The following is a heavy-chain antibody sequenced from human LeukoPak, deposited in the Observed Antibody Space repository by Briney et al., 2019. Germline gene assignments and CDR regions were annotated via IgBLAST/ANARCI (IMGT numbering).Heavy chain of an antibody. CDR2: ISGSGGST. D-gene: IGHD3-3*01. CDR3: AKAIYDFWSGPNWFDP. V-gene: IGHV3-23*01. Sequence: PGGSLRLSCAASGFTFSSYAMSWVRQAPGKGLEWVSAISGSGGSTYYADSVKGRFTISRDSSKNTLYLQMNSLRAEDTAVYYCAKAIYDFWSGPNWFDPWGQGTLVTVSS. CDR1: GFTFSSYA. J-gene: IGHJ5*02.